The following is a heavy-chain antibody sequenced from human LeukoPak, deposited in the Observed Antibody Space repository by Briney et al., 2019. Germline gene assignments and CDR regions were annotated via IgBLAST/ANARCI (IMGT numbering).Heavy chain of an antibody. Sequence: ASVKVSCKASGYTFTGYYMHWVRQAPGQGLEWMGIINPSGGSTSYAQKFQGRVTMTRDTSTSTVYMELSSLRSEDTAVYYCARGDPGMATPRGAFDIWGQGTMVTVSS. D-gene: IGHD5-24*01. J-gene: IGHJ3*02. V-gene: IGHV1-46*01. CDR1: GYTFTGYY. CDR3: ARGDPGMATPRGAFDI. CDR2: INPSGGST.